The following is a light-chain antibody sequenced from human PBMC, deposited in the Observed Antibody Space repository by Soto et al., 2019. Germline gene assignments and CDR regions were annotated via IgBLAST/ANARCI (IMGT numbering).Light chain of an antibody. V-gene: IGKV4-1*01. CDR1: QSVLYSSNNKNY. CDR3: QQYYSTPLT. J-gene: IGKJ4*01. Sequence: DIVMTQSPDSLAVSLGERATINCKSSQSVLYSSNNKNYLAWYQQKPGQPPKLLIYWASTRESGFPDRFSGSGSGTDFTPTISSLQAEDVAVYYCQQYYSTPLTFGGGTKVEFK. CDR2: WAS.